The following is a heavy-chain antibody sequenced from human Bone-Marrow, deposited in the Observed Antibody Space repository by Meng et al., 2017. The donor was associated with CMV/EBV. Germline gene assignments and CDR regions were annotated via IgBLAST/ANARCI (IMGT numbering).Heavy chain of an antibody. CDR2: ISSSSDTI. CDR3: ARDVWFDP. Sequence: GGSLRLSCAAFGFTFRTSSMNWVRVRQAPGKGLEWISYISSSSDTIYYADSVKGRFTISRDHAKNSLYQQMNSLRAEETAVYYCARDVWFDPWGQGTLVTVSS. J-gene: IGHJ5*02. CDR1: GFTFRTSS. V-gene: IGHV3-48*04.